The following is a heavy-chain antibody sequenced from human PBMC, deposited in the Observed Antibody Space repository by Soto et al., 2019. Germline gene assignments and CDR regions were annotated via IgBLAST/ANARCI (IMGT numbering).Heavy chain of an antibody. V-gene: IGHV1-2*02. J-gene: IGHJ6*02. CDR2: GHPKSVGT. D-gene: IGHD1-1*01. CDR3: AKDLQRGMDV. CDR1: GYTFSVYH. Sequence: HVHLVQSGAEVKQPGASVKVSCNASGYTFSVYHMHWVRQAPGQGLEWMGWGHPKSVGTNYAQSFEGRVTMHRDTSINTAYMELSRLTSDDTAVYYCAKDLQRGMDVWGQGTTVTVSS.